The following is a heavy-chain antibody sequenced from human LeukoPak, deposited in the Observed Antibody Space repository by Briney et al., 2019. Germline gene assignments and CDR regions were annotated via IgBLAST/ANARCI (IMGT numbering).Heavy chain of an antibody. CDR1: GFTFSSYS. J-gene: IGHJ5*02. CDR2: ISSSSSYI. CDR3: AREVGVGALRGRFDP. Sequence: GGSLRLSCAASGFTFSSYSMNWVHQAPGKGLEWVSSISSSSSYIYYADSVKGRFTISRDNAKNSLYLQMNSLRAEDTAVYYCAREVGVGALRGRFDPWGQGTLVTVSS. V-gene: IGHV3-21*01. D-gene: IGHD3-10*01.